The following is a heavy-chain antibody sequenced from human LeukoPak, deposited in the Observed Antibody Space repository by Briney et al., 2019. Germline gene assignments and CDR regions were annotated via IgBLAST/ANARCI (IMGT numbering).Heavy chain of an antibody. CDR1: GFTFSSYV. D-gene: IGHD6-19*01. CDR3: AKSLQWLVIDAFDI. V-gene: IGHV3-23*01. CDR2: ISGSAGST. Sequence: GGSLRLSCAASGFTFSSYVMNWVRQAPGKGLEWVSSISGSAGSTYYADSVKGRFTISRDNSKNTLYLQMNSLRADDTAVYYCAKSLQWLVIDAFDIWGQGTMVTVSS. J-gene: IGHJ3*02.